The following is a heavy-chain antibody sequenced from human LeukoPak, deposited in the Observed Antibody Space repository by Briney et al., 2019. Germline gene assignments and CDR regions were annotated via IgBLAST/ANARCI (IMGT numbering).Heavy chain of an antibody. J-gene: IGHJ3*02. D-gene: IGHD6-13*01. Sequence: PGGSLRLSCAASGFTFSDYYMSWIRQAPGKGLEWVSYISSSGSTIYYADSVKGRFTISRDNSKNTLYLQMNSLRAEDTAVYYCAKGGPSSSWWRDAFDIWGQGTMVTVSS. CDR1: GFTFSDYY. CDR2: ISSSGSTI. CDR3: AKGGPSSSWWRDAFDI. V-gene: IGHV3-11*01.